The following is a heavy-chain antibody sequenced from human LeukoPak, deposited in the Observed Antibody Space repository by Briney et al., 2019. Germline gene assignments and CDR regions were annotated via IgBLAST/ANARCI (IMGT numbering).Heavy chain of an antibody. CDR2: ISISSSYI. D-gene: IGHD6-13*01. CDR1: GFTFSSYS. V-gene: IGHV3-21*01. J-gene: IGHJ1*01. Sequence: GGSLRLSCAASGFTFSSYSMNWVRQAPGKGLEWVSSISISSSYIYYADSAKGRFTISRDNAKNSLYLQMNSLRAEDTAVYYCARDYPKWGIAAAEDYFQHWGQGTLVTVSS. CDR3: ARDYPKWGIAAAEDYFQH.